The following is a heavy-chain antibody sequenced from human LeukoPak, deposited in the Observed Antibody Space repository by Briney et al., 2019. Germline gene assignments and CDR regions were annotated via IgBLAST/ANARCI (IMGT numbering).Heavy chain of an antibody. V-gene: IGHV1-46*01. CDR3: ARGECRGGNCYYFAY. J-gene: IGHJ4*02. Sequence: ASVKVSCKASGYTFTGYYMHWVRQAPGQGLEWMGIINPSGGNTSYAQQLQGRVTMTRDMSTSTVYMELSSLRSEDTAVYYCARGECRGGNCYYFAYWGQGTLVTVSS. CDR2: INPSGGNT. D-gene: IGHD2-21*01. CDR1: GYTFTGYY.